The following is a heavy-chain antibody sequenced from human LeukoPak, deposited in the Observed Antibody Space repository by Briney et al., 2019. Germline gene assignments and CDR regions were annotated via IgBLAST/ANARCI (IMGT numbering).Heavy chain of an antibody. Sequence: GGSLRLSCAASGFTFDDYTMHWVRQAPGKGLEWVSLISRDGVSAYYADSVKGRFTISRDNTKNSLYLQMNSLRTEDTALYYCAKGRDAYNSGGIDYWGQGTLVTVSP. CDR2: ISRDGVSA. CDR1: GFTFDDYT. CDR3: AKGRDAYNSGGIDY. D-gene: IGHD5-24*01. J-gene: IGHJ4*02. V-gene: IGHV3-43*01.